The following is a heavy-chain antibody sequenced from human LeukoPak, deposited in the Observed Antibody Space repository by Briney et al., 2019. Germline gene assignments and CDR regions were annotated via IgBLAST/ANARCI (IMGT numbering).Heavy chain of an antibody. CDR1: GFTFSSYA. V-gene: IGHV3-64*01. D-gene: IGHD2-15*01. CDR2: ISSNGGST. CDR3: AREAYGWYFDY. J-gene: IGHJ4*02. Sequence: PGGSLRLSCAASGFTFSSYAMHWVRQAPGKGLEYVSAISSNGGSTYYANSVKGRFTISRDNSKHTLYLQMGSLRAEDMAVYYCAREAYGWYFDYWGQGTLVTVSS.